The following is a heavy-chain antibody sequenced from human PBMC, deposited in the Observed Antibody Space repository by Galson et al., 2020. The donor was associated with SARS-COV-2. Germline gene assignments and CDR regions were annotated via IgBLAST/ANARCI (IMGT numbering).Heavy chain of an antibody. Sequence: ESLKISCAASGFTFSDYYMNWIRQPQGKGLEYIGYIYSSGGTNYTPSLKSRVTMSVDTPKNQVSLKLNSVTAADTAVYYCARGSVFGVIVMDYWGQGTLVTVSS. J-gene: IGHJ4*02. V-gene: IGHV4-59*01. CDR3: ARGSVFGVIVMDY. D-gene: IGHD3-3*01. CDR1: GFTFSDYY. CDR2: IYSSGGT.